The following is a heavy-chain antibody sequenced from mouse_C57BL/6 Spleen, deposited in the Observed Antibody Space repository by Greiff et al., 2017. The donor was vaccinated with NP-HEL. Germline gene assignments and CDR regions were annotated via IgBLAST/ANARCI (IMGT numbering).Heavy chain of an antibody. J-gene: IGHJ4*01. CDR1: GYTFTSYW. CDR3: ARSGGYFVYAMDY. D-gene: IGHD1-1*02. V-gene: IGHV1-69*01. Sequence: QVQLQQPGAELVMPGASVKLSCKASGYTFTSYWMHWVKQRPGQGLEWIGEIDPSDSYTDYNQKFKGKSTLTVDKSSSTAYMQLSSLTSADYAVYYCARSGGYFVYAMDYWGKGTSVTVSS. CDR2: IDPSDSYT.